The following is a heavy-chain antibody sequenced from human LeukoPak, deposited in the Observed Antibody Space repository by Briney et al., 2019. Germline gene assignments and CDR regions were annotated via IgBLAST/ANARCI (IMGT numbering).Heavy chain of an antibody. CDR2: INPNSGGT. Sequence: ASVKVSCKASGYTFTGYYMHWVRQAPGQGLEWMGWINPNSGGTNYAQKFQGRVTMTRDTSISTAYMELSRLRSDDTAVYYCASDLGIAVAGTYYWGQGTLVTVSS. J-gene: IGHJ4*02. V-gene: IGHV1-2*02. D-gene: IGHD6-19*01. CDR1: GYTFTGYY. CDR3: ASDLGIAVAGTYY.